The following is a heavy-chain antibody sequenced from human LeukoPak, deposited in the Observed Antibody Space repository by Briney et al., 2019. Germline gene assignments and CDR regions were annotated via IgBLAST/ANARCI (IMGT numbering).Heavy chain of an antibody. CDR2: ISSSSSYI. V-gene: IGHV3-21*01. CDR1: GFTFSSYS. Sequence: GGSLRLSCAASGFTFSSYSMNWVRQAPGKGLEWVSSISSSSSYIYYADSVKGRFTISRDNAKNSLFLQMDSLRVDDTAVYYCASDRDYNFGYWGQGTLVTVSS. D-gene: IGHD1-1*01. J-gene: IGHJ4*02. CDR3: ASDRDYNFGY.